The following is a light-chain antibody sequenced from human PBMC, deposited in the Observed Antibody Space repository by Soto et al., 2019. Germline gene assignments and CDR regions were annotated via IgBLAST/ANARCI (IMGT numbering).Light chain of an antibody. CDR2: GAS. CDR3: QQYGSSPRT. CDR1: QSVGSNY. Sequence: EIVMTQSPATLSVSPVERATLSCMASQSVGSNYLAWYQQKPGQAPRLLIYGASSRATGIPDRFSGSGSGTDFTLTISRLEPEDFAVYYCQQYGSSPRTFGEVTKVDI. J-gene: IGKJ1*01. V-gene: IGKV3-20*01.